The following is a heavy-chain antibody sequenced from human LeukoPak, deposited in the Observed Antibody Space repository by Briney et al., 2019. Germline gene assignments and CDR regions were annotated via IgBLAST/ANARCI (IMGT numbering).Heavy chain of an antibody. Sequence: ASVTVSCVASGYTFTDYYMHWLRQAAGQGVEWMGWINHNSGGTKQAQKSEDRVTMNRDTSISTAYMELSSLRSDDTAVYYCARDAGSEDFDYWGQGTLVTVSS. J-gene: IGHJ4*02. CDR2: INHNSGGT. CDR3: ARDAGSEDFDY. V-gene: IGHV1-2*02. CDR1: GYTFTDYY.